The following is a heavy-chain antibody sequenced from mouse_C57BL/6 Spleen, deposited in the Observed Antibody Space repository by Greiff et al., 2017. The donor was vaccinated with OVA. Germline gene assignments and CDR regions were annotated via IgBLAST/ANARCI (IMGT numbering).Heavy chain of an antibody. D-gene: IGHD2-4*01. V-gene: IGHV1-55*01. CDR2: IYPGSGST. J-gene: IGHJ3*01. CDR3: ARSVYYDYDGAWFAY. Sequence: QVQLQQSGAELVKPGASVKMSCKASGYTFTSYWITWVKQRPGQGLEWIGDIYPGSGSTNYNEKFKSKATLTVDTSSSTAYMQLSSLTSEDSAVYYCARSVYYDYDGAWFAYWGQGTLVTVSA. CDR1: GYTFTSYW.